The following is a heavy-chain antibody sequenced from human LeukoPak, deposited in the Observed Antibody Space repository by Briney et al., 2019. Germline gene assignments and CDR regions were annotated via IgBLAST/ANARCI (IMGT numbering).Heavy chain of an antibody. CDR3: ARENYCSGGSCFNFDY. V-gene: IGHV3-30*03. J-gene: IGHJ4*02. CDR1: GFTFSSYG. Sequence: GGSLRLSCAASGFTFSSYGMHWVRQAPGKGLEWVAVISSDGSNQYYADSVKGRFTISRDNSKNTLYLQMNSLRVEDTAVYYCARENYCSGGSCFNFDYWGQGTLVTVSS. CDR2: ISSDGSNQ. D-gene: IGHD2-15*01.